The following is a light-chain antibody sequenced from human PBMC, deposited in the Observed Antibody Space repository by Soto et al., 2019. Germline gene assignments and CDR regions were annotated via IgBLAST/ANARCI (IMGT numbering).Light chain of an antibody. CDR2: KAS. Sequence: DIHIDLCGSTLTASVGDRVTITCRASQSISTWLAWYQQKPGKAPKLLIYKASSLESGVPSRFSGSGSGTEFTLTISSLQPDDSATYYCQQYINRWTFGQGTKVDIK. V-gene: IGKV1-5*03. J-gene: IGKJ1*01. CDR1: QSISTW. CDR3: QQYINRWT.